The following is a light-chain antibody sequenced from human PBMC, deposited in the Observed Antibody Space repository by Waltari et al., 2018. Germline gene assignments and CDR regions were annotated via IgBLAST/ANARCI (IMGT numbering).Light chain of an antibody. V-gene: IGLV2-11*01. Sequence: QSALHQPRSVSGSPGQHVTITCTGNSSDLGRYTYVSCFQQHPGKAPKLMIYEVTKRPSGVPDRFSGSKSGITASLTISGLQADDEADYYCCSYAGSYTLGVFGGGTKLTVL. CDR1: SSDLGRYTY. CDR2: EVT. J-gene: IGLJ3*02. CDR3: CSYAGSYTLGV.